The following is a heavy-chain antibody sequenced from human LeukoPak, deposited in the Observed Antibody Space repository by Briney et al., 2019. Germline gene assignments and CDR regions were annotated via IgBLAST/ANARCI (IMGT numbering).Heavy chain of an antibody. V-gene: IGHV7-4-1*02. D-gene: IGHD3-16*01. J-gene: IGHJ4*02. CDR3: ASFEKGFTSLGEDVFDY. CDR2: INTNTGNP. Sequence: AASVTVSCTASGYTFTSYAMNWVRQAPGQGLEWMGWINTNTGNPTYAQGFTGRFVFSLDTSVSTAYLQISSLKAEDTAVYYCASFEKGFTSLGEDVFDYWGQGTLVTVSS. CDR1: GYTFTSYA.